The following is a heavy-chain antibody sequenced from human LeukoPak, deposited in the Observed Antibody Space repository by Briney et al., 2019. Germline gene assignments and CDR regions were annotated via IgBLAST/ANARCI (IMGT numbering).Heavy chain of an antibody. J-gene: IGHJ4*02. Sequence: LSLTCAVYGGSFSGYYWSWIRQPPGKGLEWVAVISYDGSNKYYADSVKGRFTISRDNSKNTLYLQMNSLRAEDTAVYYCAKAKSGWRHSEFDYWGQGTLVTVSS. V-gene: IGHV3-30*18. CDR3: AKAKSGWRHSEFDY. CDR1: GGSFSGYY. CDR2: ISYDGSNK. D-gene: IGHD6-19*01.